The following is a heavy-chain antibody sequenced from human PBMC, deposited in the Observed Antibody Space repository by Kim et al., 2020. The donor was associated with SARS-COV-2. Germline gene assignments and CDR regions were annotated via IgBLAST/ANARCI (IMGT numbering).Heavy chain of an antibody. Sequence: GGSLRLSCAASGFTFSSYAMHWVRQAPGKGLEWVAVISYDGSNKYYADSVKGRFTISRDNSKNTLYLQMNSLRAEDTAVYYCARAPSGSYAGYFQHWGQG. CDR1: GFTFSSYA. CDR3: ARAPSGSYAGYFQH. V-gene: IGHV3-30*04. D-gene: IGHD1-26*01. CDR2: ISYDGSNK. J-gene: IGHJ1*01.